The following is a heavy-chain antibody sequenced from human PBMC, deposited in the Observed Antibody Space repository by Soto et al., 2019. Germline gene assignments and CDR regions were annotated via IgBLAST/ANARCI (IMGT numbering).Heavy chain of an antibody. CDR2: IIPIFGTA. D-gene: IGHD3-10*01. V-gene: IGHV1-69*13. CDR3: ARGDTMVRGVIRDYYGMDV. Sequence: SLKVSWKACGGTFISYAISWLRQSPLQVLEWMGGIIPIFGTANYSQKFQGRVTITADESTSTAYMELSSLRSEDTAVYYCARGDTMVRGVIRDYYGMDVWGQGNTVTVSS. CDR1: GGTFISYA. J-gene: IGHJ6*02.